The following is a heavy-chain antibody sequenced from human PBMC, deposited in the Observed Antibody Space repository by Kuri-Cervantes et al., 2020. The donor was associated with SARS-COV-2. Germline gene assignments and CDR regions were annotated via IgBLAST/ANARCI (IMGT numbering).Heavy chain of an antibody. CDR2: IYYSGST. Sequence: GSLRLSCTVSGGSISSHYWSWIRQPPGKGLEWIGYIYYSGSTNYNPSLKSRVTMSVDTSKNQFSLKLSSVTAADTAVYYCASTTLYDFWSGYYTRGAFDIWGQGTMVTVSS. CDR3: ASTTLYDFWSGYYTRGAFDI. J-gene: IGHJ3*02. D-gene: IGHD3-3*01. V-gene: IGHV4-59*11. CDR1: GGSISSHY.